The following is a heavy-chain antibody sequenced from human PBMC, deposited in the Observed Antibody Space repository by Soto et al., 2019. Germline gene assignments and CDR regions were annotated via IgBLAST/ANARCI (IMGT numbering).Heavy chain of an antibody. J-gene: IGHJ4*02. Sequence: SETLSLTCAVSGDSIRSDKWWSWVRQPPGKGLEWIGEVYHSGNTNYNPSLKSRVIISVDKSKNQFSLKLSSVTDADTAMYYCARGERQQQRDYWGQGTLVT. CDR2: VYHSGNT. CDR3: ARGERQQQRDY. CDR1: GDSIRSDKW. D-gene: IGHD6-13*01. V-gene: IGHV4-4*02.